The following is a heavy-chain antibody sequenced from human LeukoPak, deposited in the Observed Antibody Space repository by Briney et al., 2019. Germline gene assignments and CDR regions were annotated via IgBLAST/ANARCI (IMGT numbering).Heavy chain of an antibody. Sequence: GGSLRLSCAASGFTFSNYGMNWVRQGPGKGLEWVSFIRYDGSNKYYADSVKGRFTISRDNSKNTLYLQMHSLRAEDTAVYYCAKDPRGPTTYDHSGRDTLDYWGQGTLVTVSS. D-gene: IGHD3-22*01. CDR1: GFTFSNYG. CDR3: AKDPRGPTTYDHSGRDTLDY. V-gene: IGHV3-30*02. J-gene: IGHJ4*02. CDR2: IRYDGSNK.